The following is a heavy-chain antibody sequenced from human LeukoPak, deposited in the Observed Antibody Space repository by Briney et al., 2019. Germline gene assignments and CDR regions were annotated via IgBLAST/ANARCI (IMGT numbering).Heavy chain of an antibody. D-gene: IGHD1-1*01. V-gene: IGHV3-23*01. J-gene: IGHJ4*02. CDR3: AKGNWRYFDY. Sequence: GGSLRLSCAASGFTFSTYVMSWVRQAPGKGLEWVSAISGSGGSTYYADSVKGRFTISKDNSKNTLYLQMNSLGADDTAVYYCAKGNWRYFDYWGQGTLVTVSS. CDR2: ISGSGGST. CDR1: GFTFSTYV.